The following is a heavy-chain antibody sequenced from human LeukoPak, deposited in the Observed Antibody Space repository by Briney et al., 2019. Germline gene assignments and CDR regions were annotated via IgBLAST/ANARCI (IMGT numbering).Heavy chain of an antibody. J-gene: IGHJ3*02. Sequence: GGSLRLSCAASGFTFSSYSMNWVRKAPGKGLEWGSYISGSSSTIYYADSVKGRFTISRDNGKNTLYLQMNSLRAEDTAVYYCARTRLRDAFDIWGQGTMVTVSS. V-gene: IGHV3-48*01. CDR2: ISGSSSTI. CDR1: GFTFSSYS. CDR3: ARTRLRDAFDI.